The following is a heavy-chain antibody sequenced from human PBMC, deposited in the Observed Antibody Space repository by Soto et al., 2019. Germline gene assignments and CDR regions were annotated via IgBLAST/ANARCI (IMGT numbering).Heavy chain of an antibody. CDR1: GFTFSSYA. CDR3: ARDRIPSRGSYHNWFDP. J-gene: IGHJ5*02. V-gene: IGHV3-30-3*01. Sequence: PGGSLRLSCAASGFTFSSYAMHWVRQAPGKGLEWVAVISYDGSNKYYADSVKGRFTISRDNSKNTLYLQMNSLRAEDTAVYYCARDRIPSRGSYHNWFDPWGQGTLVTVSS. CDR2: ISYDGSNK. D-gene: IGHD1-26*01.